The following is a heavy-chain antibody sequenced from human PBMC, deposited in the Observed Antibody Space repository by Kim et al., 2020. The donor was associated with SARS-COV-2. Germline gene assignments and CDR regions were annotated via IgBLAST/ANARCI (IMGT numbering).Heavy chain of an antibody. J-gene: IGHJ3*02. CDR1: GFTFSSHG. Sequence: GGSLRLSCAASGFTFSSHGVAWVRQAPGKGLEWVSGITGSGAGTFYADSVKGRFTISRDNFRNTVYIEMNSLRAEDTARYYCAKVVVTATWALDIWGQGT. D-gene: IGHD2-21*02. V-gene: IGHV3-23*01. CDR2: ITGSGAGT. CDR3: AKVVVTATWALDI.